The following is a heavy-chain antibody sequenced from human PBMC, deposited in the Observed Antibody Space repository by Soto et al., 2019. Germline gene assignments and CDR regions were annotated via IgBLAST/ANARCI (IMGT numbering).Heavy chain of an antibody. V-gene: IGHV3-23*01. Sequence: GGSLRLSCAASGFTFSSYAMSWVRQAPGKGLEWVSVISGSGDSTYYADSVRGRFTISRDNSKNTLYLQMNSLRAEDTAVYYCAKDRGGAAAGPTKFYGMDVWGQGTTVTVSS. CDR3: AKDRGGAAAGPTKFYGMDV. J-gene: IGHJ6*02. CDR1: GFTFSSYA. CDR2: ISGSGDST. D-gene: IGHD6-13*01.